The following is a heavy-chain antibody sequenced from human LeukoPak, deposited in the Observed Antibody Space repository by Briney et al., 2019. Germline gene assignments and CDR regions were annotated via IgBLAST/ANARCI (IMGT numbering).Heavy chain of an antibody. J-gene: IGHJ3*02. CDR1: GFTFSSYA. V-gene: IGHV3-23*01. D-gene: IGHD3-16*01. CDR2: ISGSGGST. Sequence: PGGSLRLSCAASGFTFSSYAMSWVRQAPGKGLEWVSAISGSGGSTYYADSVKGRFTTSRDNSRNTLYLQMNSLRAEDTAVYYCAKGMITFGGVNFRYDAFDIWGQGTMVTVSS. CDR3: AKGMITFGGVNFRYDAFDI.